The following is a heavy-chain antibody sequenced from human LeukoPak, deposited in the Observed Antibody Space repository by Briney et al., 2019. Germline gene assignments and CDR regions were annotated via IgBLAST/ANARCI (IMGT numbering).Heavy chain of an antibody. J-gene: IGHJ4*02. D-gene: IGHD3-16*01. V-gene: IGHV4-59*12. CDR3: AREVPTFYYFDY. Sequence: SETLSLTCTVSGGSISSYYWSWLRQPPGKGLEWLGYIYYSGSTNYHPSLKSRVTLSVDTSKNHFFPKLSSLNAPDTAVYYCAREVPTFYYFDYWGQGTLVTVSS. CDR1: GGSISSYY. CDR2: IYYSGST.